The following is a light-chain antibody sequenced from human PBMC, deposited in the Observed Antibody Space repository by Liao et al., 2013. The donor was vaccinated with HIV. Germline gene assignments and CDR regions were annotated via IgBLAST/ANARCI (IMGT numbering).Light chain of an antibody. CDR3: QVWDSSTDHRV. CDR1: NIGSKS. V-gene: IGLV3-21*04. CDR2: YDS. Sequence: SYVLTQPPSVSVAPGKTAIITCGGDNIGSKSVHWYQQKPGQAPVLLISYDSDRPSGIPERFSGSNSGNTATLTITSVEAGDEADFYCQVWDSSTDHRVFGGGTKLTVL. J-gene: IGLJ3*02.